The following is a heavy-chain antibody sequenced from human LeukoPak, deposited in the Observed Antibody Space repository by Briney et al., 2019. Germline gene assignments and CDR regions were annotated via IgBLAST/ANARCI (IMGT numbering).Heavy chain of an antibody. CDR1: GGSISSYY. CDR2: IYYSGST. Sequence: PSETLSLTCTVSGGSISSYYWSWIRQPPGKGLEWIGYIYYSGSTNYNPSLKSRVTISVDTSKNQFSLKLSSVTAADTAVYYCARLTRKIDYWGQGTLVTVSS. J-gene: IGHJ4*02. D-gene: IGHD3-16*01. CDR3: ARLTRKIDY. V-gene: IGHV4-59*08.